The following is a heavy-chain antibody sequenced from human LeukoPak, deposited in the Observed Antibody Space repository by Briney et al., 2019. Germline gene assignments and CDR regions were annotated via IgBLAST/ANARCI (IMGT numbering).Heavy chain of an antibody. CDR1: GGPISSYY. CDR2: IYYSGNT. V-gene: IGHV4-59*12. J-gene: IGHJ4*02. Sequence: SETLSLTCTVSGGPISSYYWSWLRQPPGKGLDWIGYIYYSGNTKYNPSLKSRVTISVDTSKNQFSLKLSSVTAADTAVYYCATTRVGFSYFDYWGQGTLVTVSS. D-gene: IGHD1-26*01. CDR3: ATTRVGFSYFDY.